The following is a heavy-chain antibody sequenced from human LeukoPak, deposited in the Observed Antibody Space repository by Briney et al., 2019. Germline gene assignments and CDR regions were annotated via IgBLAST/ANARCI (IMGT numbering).Heavy chain of an antibody. CDR2: INPNSTST. D-gene: IGHD2-2*01. CDR3: ARGGSLRSGSNCFLNWVDR. CDR1: GYTFTGYY. Sequence: ASVKVSCKASGYTFTGYYIHWVRQAPGQGLEWMAWINPNSTSTTYAQSFQDRVTVTRDTSINTAYMELSSLKFDDTAIYYCARGGSLRSGSNCFLNWVDRWGQGTLVTVSS. J-gene: IGHJ5*02. V-gene: IGHV1-2*02.